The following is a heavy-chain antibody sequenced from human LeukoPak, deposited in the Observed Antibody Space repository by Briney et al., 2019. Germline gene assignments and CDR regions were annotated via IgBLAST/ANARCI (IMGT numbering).Heavy chain of an antibody. J-gene: IGHJ5*02. Sequence: SETLSLTCTVSGGSISSSSYYWGWIRQPPGKGLEWIGSIYYSGSTYYNPSLKSRVTISVDTSKNQFSLKLSSVTAADTAVYYCARDRPTTVTTPDWFDPWGQGTLVTVSS. CDR3: ARDRPTTVTTPDWFDP. CDR2: IYYSGST. D-gene: IGHD4-17*01. V-gene: IGHV4-39*07. CDR1: GGSISSSSYY.